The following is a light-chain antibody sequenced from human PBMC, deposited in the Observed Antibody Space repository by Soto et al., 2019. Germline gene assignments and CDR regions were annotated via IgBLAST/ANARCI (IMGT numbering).Light chain of an antibody. V-gene: IGKV3-20*01. CDR3: QHYGSSPKT. Sequence: PGERATLSCRASQTVSSSYLAWYQQKPGQSPRLLIYGSSSRATGIPDRFSGSGSGTDFSLTISRLEPEDFAVYYCQHYGSSPKTFGQGTKVDIK. CDR2: GSS. CDR1: QTVSSSY. J-gene: IGKJ1*01.